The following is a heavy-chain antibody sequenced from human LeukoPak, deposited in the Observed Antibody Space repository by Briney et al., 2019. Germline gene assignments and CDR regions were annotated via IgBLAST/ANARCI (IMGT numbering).Heavy chain of an antibody. CDR1: GFTFSDYY. J-gene: IGHJ4*02. Sequence: GGSLRLSCAASGFTFSDYYMNWVRQAPGRGLEWVSSISSSSSYIYYADSAKGRFTISRDNAKNSLYLQMNSLRAEDTAVYYCARAFRRLGYFDYWGQGTLVTVSS. CDR3: ARAFRRLGYFDY. D-gene: IGHD5-12*01. CDR2: ISSSSSYI. V-gene: IGHV3-21*01.